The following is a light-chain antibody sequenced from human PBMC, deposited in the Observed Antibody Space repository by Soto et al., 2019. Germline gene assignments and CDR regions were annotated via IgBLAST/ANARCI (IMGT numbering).Light chain of an antibody. CDR1: GSDVGGYNY. CDR2: DVT. CDR3: CSYAGSYTHV. V-gene: IGLV2-11*01. Sequence: QSALTQPRSVSGSPGQSVTISCTGTGSDVGGYNYVSWYQQYPDKAPKVMIYDVTKRPAGVPDRFSGSKSGNTASLTISGLQADDEADYYCCSYAGSYTHVFGTGTKVTVL. J-gene: IGLJ1*01.